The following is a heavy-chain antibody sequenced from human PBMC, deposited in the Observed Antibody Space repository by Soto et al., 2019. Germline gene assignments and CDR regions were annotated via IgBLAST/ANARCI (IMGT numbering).Heavy chain of an antibody. CDR1: GASISSSNW. CDR3: ARLDYDPNFVNPVGCFHP. CDR2: IYHRGST. V-gene: IGHV4-4*02. D-gene: IGHD3-16*01. J-gene: IGHJ5*02. Sequence: QVRLQESGPGHVKPSGTLSLTCTVSGASISSSNWWNWGRQPPGKGQECIGEIYHRGSTNYNPALQTRVTIGRDKSTNEVSLRLTSVTAADTAMYYCARLDYDPNFVNPVGCFHPWGQGTLVTVSS.